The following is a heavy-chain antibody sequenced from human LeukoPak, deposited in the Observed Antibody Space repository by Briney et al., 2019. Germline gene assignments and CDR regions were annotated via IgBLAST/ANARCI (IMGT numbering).Heavy chain of an antibody. V-gene: IGHV3-30*02. CDR1: GFTFSIYA. CDR2: IRNDGSNK. Sequence: GGSLRLSCAASGFTFSIYAMHWVRQAPGKGLEWVAFIRNDGSNKYYADSVKGRFTISRDNSKNTLYLQMNSLRAEDTAVYYCARDRRWLQSDIRHFDHWGQGTLVTVSS. CDR3: ARDRRWLQSDIRHFDH. J-gene: IGHJ4*02. D-gene: IGHD5-24*01.